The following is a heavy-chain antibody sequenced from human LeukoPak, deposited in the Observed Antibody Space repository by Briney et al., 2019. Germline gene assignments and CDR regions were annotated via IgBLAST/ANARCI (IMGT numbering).Heavy chain of an antibody. CDR2: INPNSGGT. Sequence: ASVKVSCKASGYTFTGYYIYWVRQAPGQGLEWMGWINPNSGGTNYAQKIQGRVTMTRDTSISTAYMELSRLRSDDTAVYYCAKDVELELRSLYYYYMDVWGKGTTVTVSS. J-gene: IGHJ6*03. V-gene: IGHV1-2*02. CDR1: GYTFTGYY. CDR3: AKDVELELRSLYYYYMDV. D-gene: IGHD1-7*01.